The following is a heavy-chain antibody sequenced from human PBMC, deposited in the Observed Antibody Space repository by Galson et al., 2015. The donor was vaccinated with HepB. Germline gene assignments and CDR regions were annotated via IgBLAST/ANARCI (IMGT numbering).Heavy chain of an antibody. CDR1: GFTFSSYS. J-gene: IGHJ3*02. Sequence: SLRLSCAASGFTFSSYSMNWVRQAPGKGLEWVSSISSSSSYIYYADSVKGRFTISRDNAKNSLYLQMNSLRAEDTAAYYCARDRSIVVVPAAADAFDIWGQGTMVTVSS. CDR2: ISSSSSYI. V-gene: IGHV3-21*01. CDR3: ARDRSIVVVPAAADAFDI. D-gene: IGHD2-2*01.